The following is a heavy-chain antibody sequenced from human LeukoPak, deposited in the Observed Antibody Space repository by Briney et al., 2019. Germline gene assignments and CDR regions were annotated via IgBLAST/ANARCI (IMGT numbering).Heavy chain of an antibody. J-gene: IGHJ3*02. CDR1: GFTFDDYA. D-gene: IGHD5-18*01. CDR3: AKGRRKQPNDAFDI. CDR2: ISWNSGGI. V-gene: IGHV3-9*01. Sequence: GRSLRLSCAASGFTFDDYAMHWVRQAPGKGLEWVSGISWNSGGIGYADSVKGRFTISRDNAKNSLYLQMNSLRAEDTALYYCAKGRRKQPNDAFDIWGQGTMVTVSS.